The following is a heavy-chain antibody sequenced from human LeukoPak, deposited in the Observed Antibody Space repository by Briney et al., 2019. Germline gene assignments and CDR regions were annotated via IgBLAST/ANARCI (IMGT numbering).Heavy chain of an antibody. CDR1: GGTFSSYA. J-gene: IGHJ5*02. Sequence: ASVKVSCKASGGTFSSYAISWVRQAPGQGLEWMGGIIPIFGTANYAQKFQGRVTITTDESTSTAYMELSGLRSEDTAVYYCARDAEYSSSLNWFDPWGQGTLVTVSS. D-gene: IGHD6-6*01. V-gene: IGHV1-69*05. CDR2: IIPIFGTA. CDR3: ARDAEYSSSLNWFDP.